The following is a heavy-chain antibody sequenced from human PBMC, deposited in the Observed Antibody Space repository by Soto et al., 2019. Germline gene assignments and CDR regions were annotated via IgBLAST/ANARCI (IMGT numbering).Heavy chain of an antibody. CDR2: TYYRSKWYN. CDR3: ARGEQQLYNWFDP. Sequence: SQTLSLTCAISGDSVSSNSAAWNWIRQSPSRGLEWLGRTYYRSKWYNDSAVSVKSRLTINPDTSKNRFSLQLNSVTPEDTAVYYCARGEQQLYNWFDPWGQGTLVTVSS. CDR1: GDSVSSNSAA. D-gene: IGHD6-13*01. V-gene: IGHV6-1*01. J-gene: IGHJ5*02.